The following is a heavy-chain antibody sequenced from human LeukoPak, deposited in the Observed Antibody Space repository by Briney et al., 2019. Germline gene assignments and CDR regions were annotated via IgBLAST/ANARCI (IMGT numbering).Heavy chain of an antibody. CDR3: ATGLGYYYDY. V-gene: IGHV3-74*01. CDR1: ELTFTKYS. Sequence: GGSLRLSCAASELTFTKYSMHWVRQAPGKGLVWVSRITDGGSRTTYADSVRGRFTISGDNAKNTVYLQMNSLRPEDAAVYYCATGLGYYYDYWGQGTLVTVSS. J-gene: IGHJ4*02. CDR2: ITDGGSRT. D-gene: IGHD3-16*01.